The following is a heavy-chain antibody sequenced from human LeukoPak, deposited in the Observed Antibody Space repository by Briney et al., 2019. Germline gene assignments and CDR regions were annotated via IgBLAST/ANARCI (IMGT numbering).Heavy chain of an antibody. Sequence: SGGSLRLSCAATGFTFSSYAMSWVRQAPGKGLEWVSAISGSGGSTYYADSVKGRFTISRDNSKNTLYLQMNSLRAEDTAVYYCAKGYDSSGYYYGDFDYWGQGTLVTVSS. J-gene: IGHJ4*02. CDR3: AKGYDSSGYYYGDFDY. CDR2: ISGSGGST. D-gene: IGHD3-22*01. V-gene: IGHV3-23*01. CDR1: GFTFSSYA.